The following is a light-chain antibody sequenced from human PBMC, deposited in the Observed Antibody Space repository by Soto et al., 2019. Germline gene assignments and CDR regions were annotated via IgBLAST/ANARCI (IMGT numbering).Light chain of an antibody. J-gene: IGKJ1*01. CDR2: KAS. CDR3: QHYNSYSES. Sequence: ILMTRTQTTLSASVRSRVTTTRPASQTISSGLAWYQQKPGKAPKLLIYKASTLKSGVPSRFSGSGSGTEFTLTISSLQPDDFATYYCQHYNSYSESFGQPSNV. V-gene: IGKV1-5*03. CDR1: QTISSG.